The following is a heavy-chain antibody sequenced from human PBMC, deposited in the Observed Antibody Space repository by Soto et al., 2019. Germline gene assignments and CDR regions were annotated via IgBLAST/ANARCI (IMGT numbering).Heavy chain of an antibody. D-gene: IGHD4-17*01. CDR3: ARVAYGDLYYYYYYHMDV. J-gene: IGHJ6*03. V-gene: IGHV3-7*01. Sequence: SGGSLRLSCAASGFTFSSYWMSWVRQAPGKGLEWVANIKQDGSEKYYVDSVKGRFTISRDNAKNSLYLQMNSLRAEDTAVYYCARVAYGDLYYYYYYHMDVWGKGTTVTVSS. CDR1: GFTFSSYW. CDR2: IKQDGSEK.